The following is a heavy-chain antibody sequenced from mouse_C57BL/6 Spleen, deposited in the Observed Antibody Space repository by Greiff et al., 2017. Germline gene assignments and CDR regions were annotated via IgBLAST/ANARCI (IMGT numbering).Heavy chain of an antibody. CDR1: GYTFTGYY. Sequence: QVQLQQSGPELVKPGASVKISCKASGYTFTGYYINWVKQRPGQGLEWIGWIFPGSGSTYYNGKFKGKATLTVDKSSSTAYMLLSSLTSEDSAVYFFGRLESGSMRFDYWGQGTMLTVSA. CDR2: IFPGSGST. D-gene: IGHD1-3*01. CDR3: GRLESGSMRFDY. V-gene: IGHV1-75*01. J-gene: IGHJ3*01.